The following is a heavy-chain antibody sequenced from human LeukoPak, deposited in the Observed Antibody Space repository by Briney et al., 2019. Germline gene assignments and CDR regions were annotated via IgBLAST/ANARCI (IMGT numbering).Heavy chain of an antibody. V-gene: IGHV3-48*01. D-gene: IGHD2-15*01. CDR3: ARDPLRCSGGSCYYYYYMDV. CDR1: GFTFSSYR. J-gene: IGHJ6*03. CDR2: ISSSSSTI. Sequence: PGGSLRLSCAASGFTFSSYRMNWFRQAPGKGLEGVSYISSSSSTIYYADSVKGRFTISRDNAKNSLYLQMNSLRAEDTAVYYCARDPLRCSGGSCYYYYYMDVWGKGTTVAVSS.